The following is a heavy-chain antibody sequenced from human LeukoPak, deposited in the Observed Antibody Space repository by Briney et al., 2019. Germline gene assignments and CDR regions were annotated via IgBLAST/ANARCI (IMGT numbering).Heavy chain of an antibody. CDR1: GYTFTNFG. V-gene: IGHV1-2*06. CDR3: ARGTIFGVVDY. CDR2: INPNSGGT. D-gene: IGHD3-3*01. Sequence: ASVKVSCKASGYTFTNFGISWVRQAPGQGLEWMGRINPNSGGTNYAQKFQGRVTMTRDTSISTAYMELSRLRSDDTAVYYCARGTIFGVVDYWGQGTLVTVSS. J-gene: IGHJ4*02.